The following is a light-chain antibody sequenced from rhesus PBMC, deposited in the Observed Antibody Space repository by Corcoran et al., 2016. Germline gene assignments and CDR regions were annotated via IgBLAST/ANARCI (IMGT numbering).Light chain of an antibody. V-gene: IGKV1-66*01. J-gene: IGKJ4*01. CDR3: RQYNNSPLT. Sequence: DIQMTQSPPSLSASVGDSVTIICRACQDINKYLIWYQQKPGKAPKPLIYYASNLEPGVPSRSSGSRSGTDYNLTIRSLQTGDLATYYCRQYNNSPLTFGGGTKVGI. CDR1: QDINKY. CDR2: YAS.